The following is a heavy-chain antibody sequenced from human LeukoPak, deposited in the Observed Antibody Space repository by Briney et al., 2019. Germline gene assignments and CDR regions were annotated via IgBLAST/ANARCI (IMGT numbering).Heavy chain of an antibody. Sequence: PSETLSLTCSVSGGSITGYSWSWIRQTPGKGLEWIGYVYYNGDTHYNPSLNSRLSMSVDTPNKQFSLNLRSVTAADTAVYFCARGILRDYYDSSGFYHRGGVGYWGQGTLVTVSS. CDR2: VYYNGDT. J-gene: IGHJ4*02. CDR1: GGSITGYS. CDR3: ARGILRDYYDSSGFYHRGGVGY. D-gene: IGHD3-22*01. V-gene: IGHV4-59*08.